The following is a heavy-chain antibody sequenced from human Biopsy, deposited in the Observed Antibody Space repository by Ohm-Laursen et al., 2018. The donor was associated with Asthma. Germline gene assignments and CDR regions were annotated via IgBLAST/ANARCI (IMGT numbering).Heavy chain of an antibody. CDR3: AKRRGYSGHDNDY. CDR2: ISYDGNHK. V-gene: IGHV3-30*18. J-gene: IGHJ4*02. Sequence: SLRLTCAASGFMFRSFGMHWVRQAPGKGLEWVAVISYDGNHKFYEDSVKGRFTISRDNSKNTPYLQMNSLRTEDTAVYYCAKRRGYSGHDNDYWGQGTLVIVSS. D-gene: IGHD5-12*01. CDR1: GFMFRSFG.